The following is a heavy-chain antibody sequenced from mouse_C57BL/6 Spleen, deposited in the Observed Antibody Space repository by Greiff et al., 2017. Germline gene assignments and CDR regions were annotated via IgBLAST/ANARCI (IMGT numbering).Heavy chain of an antibody. D-gene: IGHD1-1*01. Sequence: VQLQQPGAELVKPGASVKMSCKASGYTFTSYWITWVKQRPGQGLEWIGDIYPGSGSPNYNEKFKSKATLTVDTSSSTAYMQLSSLTSEDSAVYYWARAVTTVVASFDYWGQGTTLTVSS. CDR3: ARAVTTVVASFDY. V-gene: IGHV1-55*01. CDR1: GYTFTSYW. CDR2: IYPGSGSP. J-gene: IGHJ2*01.